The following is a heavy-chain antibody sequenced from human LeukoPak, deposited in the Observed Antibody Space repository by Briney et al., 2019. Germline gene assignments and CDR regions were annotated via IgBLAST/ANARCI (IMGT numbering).Heavy chain of an antibody. CDR2: IYYSGST. V-gene: IGHV4-39*01. D-gene: IGHD3-3*01. CDR1: GGSISSSSYY. J-gene: IGHJ4*02. CDR3: ARHRRITIFGVVIIPVAYFDY. Sequence: SETLSLTCTVSGGSISSSSYYRGWIRQPPGKGLEWIGSIYYSGSTYYNPSLKSRVTISVDTSKNQFSLKLSSVTAADTAVYYCARHRRITIFGVVIIPVAYFDYWGQGTLVTVSS.